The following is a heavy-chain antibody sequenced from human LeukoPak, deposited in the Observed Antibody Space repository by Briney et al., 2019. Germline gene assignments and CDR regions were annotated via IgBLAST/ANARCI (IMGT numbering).Heavy chain of an antibody. D-gene: IGHD3-9*01. Sequence: PSETLSLTCAVYGGSFSGYYWSWIRQPPGKGLEWIGEINHSGSTNYNPSLKSRVTISVDTSKNQFSLKLSSVTAADTAVYYCARETKYDNLTGFARDAFDIWGQGTMVTVSS. CDR3: ARETKYDNLTGFARDAFDI. CDR2: INHSGST. J-gene: IGHJ3*02. CDR1: GGSFSGYY. V-gene: IGHV4-34*01.